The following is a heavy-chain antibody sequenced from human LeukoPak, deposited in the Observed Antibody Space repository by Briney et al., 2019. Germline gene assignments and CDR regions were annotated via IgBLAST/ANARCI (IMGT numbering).Heavy chain of an antibody. CDR1: GGTFSSYA. Sequence: GASAKVSCKASGGTFSSYAISWVRQAPGQGLEWMGGIIPIFGTANYAQKFQGRVTITADESTSTAYMELSSLRSEDTAVYYCARGQAERVYDSSGYYYLVAEYYFDYWGQGTLVTVSS. V-gene: IGHV1-69*13. CDR2: IIPIFGTA. CDR3: ARGQAERVYDSSGYYYLVAEYYFDY. D-gene: IGHD3-22*01. J-gene: IGHJ4*02.